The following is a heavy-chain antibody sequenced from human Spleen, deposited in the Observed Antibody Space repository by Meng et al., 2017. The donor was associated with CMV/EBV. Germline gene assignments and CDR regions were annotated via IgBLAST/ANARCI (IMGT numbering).Heavy chain of an antibody. CDR3: ARGHRYCSSTSCYPHYYYGMDV. V-gene: IGHV4-34*01. Sequence: SETLSLTCGVSGGSFSGYYWTWIRQPPGKGLEWIGEINHSGSTNYNPSLKSRVTISVDTSKKQFSLKLSSVTAADTAVYYCARGHRYCSSTSCYPHYYYGMDVWGQGTTVTVSS. CDR1: GGSFSGYY. J-gene: IGHJ6*02. D-gene: IGHD2-2*01. CDR2: INHSGST.